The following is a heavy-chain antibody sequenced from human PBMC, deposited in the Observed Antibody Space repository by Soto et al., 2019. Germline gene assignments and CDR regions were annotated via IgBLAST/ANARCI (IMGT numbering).Heavy chain of an antibody. J-gene: IGHJ4*02. CDR3: AMTYYYDSSGVPLFDY. CDR1: GFTFSSYT. CDR2: ISSSSSYI. V-gene: IGHV3-21*01. D-gene: IGHD3-22*01. Sequence: GGSLRLSCAASGFTFSSYTMNWVRQAPGKGLEWVSSISSSSSYIYYADSVKGRFTISRDNAKNSLYLQMNGLRAEDTAVYYCAMTYYYDSSGVPLFDYWGQGTLVTVSS.